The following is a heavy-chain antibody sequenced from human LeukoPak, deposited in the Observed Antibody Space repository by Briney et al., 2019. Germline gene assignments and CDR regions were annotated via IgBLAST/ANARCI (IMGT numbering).Heavy chain of an antibody. CDR2: IYHCGST. D-gene: IGHD3-22*01. CDR1: VGSISKWLYH. CDR3: ARHPRVGYCDRSVVIESEY. J-gene: IGHJ4*02. Sequence: SETLSLTCTVSVGSISKWLYHWSWLRQPPGRALERIGYIYHCGSTYYNPSLKSRVTISVDRYKNQFSLKVPSVTDADTGVHYCARHPRVGYCDRSVVIESEYWGQGNLVPVSS. V-gene: IGHV4-30-2*01.